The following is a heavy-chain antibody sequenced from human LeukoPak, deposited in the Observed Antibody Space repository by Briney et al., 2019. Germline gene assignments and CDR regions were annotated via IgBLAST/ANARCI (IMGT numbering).Heavy chain of an antibody. J-gene: IGHJ4*02. V-gene: IGHV1-69*05. CDR2: IIPIFGTA. D-gene: IGHD4-11*01. Sequence: RRASVKVSCTASGGTFSSYAISWVRQAPGQGLEWMGGIIPIFGTANYAQKFQGRVTITTDESTSTAYMELSSLRSEDTAVYYCARGSNYVLDYWGQGTLVTVSS. CDR3: ARGSNYVLDY. CDR1: GGTFSSYA.